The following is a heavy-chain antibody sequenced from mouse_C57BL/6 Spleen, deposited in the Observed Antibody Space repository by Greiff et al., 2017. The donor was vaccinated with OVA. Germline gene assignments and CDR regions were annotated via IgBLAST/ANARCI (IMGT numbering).Heavy chain of an antibody. CDR2: IYPGDGDT. V-gene: IGHV1-80*01. J-gene: IGHJ2*01. Sequence: QVQLKESGAELVKPGASVKISCKASGYAFSSYWMNWVKQRPGKGLEWIGQIYPGDGDTNYNGKFKGKATLTADKSSSTAYMQLSSLTSEDSAVYFCARSGYDGYFDYWGQGTTLTVSS. CDR1: GYAFSSYW. CDR3: ARSGYDGYFDY. D-gene: IGHD2-2*01.